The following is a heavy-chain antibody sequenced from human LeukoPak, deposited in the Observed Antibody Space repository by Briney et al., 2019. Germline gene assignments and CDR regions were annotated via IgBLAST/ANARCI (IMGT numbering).Heavy chain of an antibody. CDR3: ARDRVFYDSSGYYPDY. D-gene: IGHD3-22*01. CDR1: GGTFSSYA. V-gene: IGHV1-69*05. Sequence: ASVKVSCKASGGTFSSYAISWVRQAPGQGLEWMGGIIPIFGTANYAQKFQGRVTITTDESTSTAYMELSRLRSDDTAVYYCARDRVFYDSSGYYPDYWGQGTLVTVSS. CDR2: IIPIFGTA. J-gene: IGHJ4*02.